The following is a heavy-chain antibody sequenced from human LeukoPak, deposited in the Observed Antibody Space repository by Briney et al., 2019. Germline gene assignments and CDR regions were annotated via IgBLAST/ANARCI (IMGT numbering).Heavy chain of an antibody. CDR1: GGSVSSGSYY. CDR2: IYTSGST. D-gene: IGHD3-22*01. CDR3: ARDIYDSSGYSEYNWFDP. Sequence: SQTLSLTCTVSGGSVSSGSYYRSWIRQPAGKGLEWIGRIYTSGSTNYNPSLKSRVTISVDTSENQFSLKLSSVTAADTAVYYCARDIYDSSGYSEYNWFDPWGQGTLVTVSS. V-gene: IGHV4-61*02. J-gene: IGHJ5*02.